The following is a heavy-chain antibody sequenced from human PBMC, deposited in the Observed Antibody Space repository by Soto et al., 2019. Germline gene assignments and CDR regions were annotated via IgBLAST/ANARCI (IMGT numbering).Heavy chain of an antibody. CDR3: ARVRYSSSWGGAQNDHYGMDI. Sequence: QVHLVQSGAEVKKPGSSVKVSCKASGGTFSSYAISWVRQAPGQGLEWMGGIIPIFGTTTYAQKFQGRVTITADKSTNAYMELSSLRSEDTAVYFCARVRYSSSWGGAQNDHYGMDIWGQGTTVTVSS. J-gene: IGHJ6*02. CDR2: IIPIFGTT. V-gene: IGHV1-69*06. D-gene: IGHD6-13*01. CDR1: GGTFSSYA.